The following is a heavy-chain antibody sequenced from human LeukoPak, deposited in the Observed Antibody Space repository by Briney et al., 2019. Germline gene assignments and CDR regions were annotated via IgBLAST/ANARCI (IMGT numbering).Heavy chain of an antibody. J-gene: IGHJ4*02. Sequence: GGSLRLSCAASGFTFSSYGMHWVRQAPGKGLEWVAFIRYDGSNKYYADSVKGRFTISRDNSKNTLYLQMNSLRAEDTAVYYCAKVDYYYGSGSHEDLFDYWGQGTLVTVSS. CDR2: IRYDGSNK. V-gene: IGHV3-30*02. D-gene: IGHD3-10*01. CDR3: AKVDYYYGSGSHEDLFDY. CDR1: GFTFSSYG.